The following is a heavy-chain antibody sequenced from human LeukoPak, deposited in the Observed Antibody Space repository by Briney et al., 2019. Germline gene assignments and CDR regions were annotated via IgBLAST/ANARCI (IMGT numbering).Heavy chain of an antibody. CDR2: IKSNNDGGTT. V-gene: IGHV3-15*01. D-gene: IGHD2-21*01. CDR1: GFIFNKAW. Sequence: GGSLRLSCAASGFIFNKAWMNWVRQAPGKGPEWVGRIKSNNDGGTTDYASPVEGRFIISRDDSKNTIYLQMNRLIIDDTAIFYCTPVMVEDRGFWGQGTLVTVSS. CDR3: TPVMVEDRGF. J-gene: IGHJ4*02.